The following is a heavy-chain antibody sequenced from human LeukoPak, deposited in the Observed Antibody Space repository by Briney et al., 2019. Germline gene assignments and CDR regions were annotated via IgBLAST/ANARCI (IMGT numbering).Heavy chain of an antibody. D-gene: IGHD2-21*02. CDR2: INHNSVGT. V-gene: IGHV1-2*06. J-gene: IGHJ5*02. CDR3: ARVLAYCGGDCYSDGDNWFDP. CDR1: GYTFTGYY. Sequence: ASVKVSCKASGYTFTGYYMHWVRQAPGQGLEGMGRINHNSVGTNYALQFQASLSMTRDTSISTAYMELSRLTSDDTAVYYCARVLAYCGGDCYSDGDNWFDPWGQGTLVTVSS.